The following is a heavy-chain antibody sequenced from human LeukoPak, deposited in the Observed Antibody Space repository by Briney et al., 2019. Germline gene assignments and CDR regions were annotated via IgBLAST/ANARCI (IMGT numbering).Heavy chain of an antibody. D-gene: IGHD2-21*01. CDR1: GFTFSSYA. J-gene: IGHJ6*03. CDR3: AKDGYYAVVASGPYYYYMDV. V-gene: IGHV3-30-3*01. Sequence: PGGSLRLSCAASGFTFSSYAMHWVRQAPGKGLEWVAVISYDGSNKYYADSVKGRFTISRDNSKNTLYLQMNSLRAEDTAVYYCAKDGYYAVVASGPYYYYMDVWGKGTTVTVSS. CDR2: ISYDGSNK.